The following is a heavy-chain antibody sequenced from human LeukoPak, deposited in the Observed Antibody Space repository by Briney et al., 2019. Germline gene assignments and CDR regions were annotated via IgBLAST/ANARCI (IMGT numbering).Heavy chain of an antibody. CDR2: INPSGGST. Sequence: ASVKVSCKASGYTFTSYDMHWVRQAPGQGLEWMGIINPSGGSTSYAQKFQGRVTMTRDTSTSTVYMELSSLRSEDTAVYYCARAKYYYDSSVYSIDYWRQGTLDTVSS. V-gene: IGHV1-46*03. J-gene: IGHJ4*02. CDR1: GYTFTSYD. CDR3: ARAKYYYDSSVYSIDY. D-gene: IGHD3-22*01.